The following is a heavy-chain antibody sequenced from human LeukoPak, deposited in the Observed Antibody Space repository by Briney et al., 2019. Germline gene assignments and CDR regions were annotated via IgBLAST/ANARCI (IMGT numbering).Heavy chain of an antibody. CDR1: GFTVSNDY. Sequence: GGSLRLSCAASGFTVSNDYMAWVRQAPGKGLEWVGRIKSKTDGGTTDYAAPVKGRFTISRDDSKNTLYLQMNSLKTEDTAVYYCTTSPGESGAYWGQGTLVTVSS. CDR3: TTSPGESGAY. V-gene: IGHV3-15*01. CDR2: IKSKTDGGTT. J-gene: IGHJ4*02. D-gene: IGHD4-17*01.